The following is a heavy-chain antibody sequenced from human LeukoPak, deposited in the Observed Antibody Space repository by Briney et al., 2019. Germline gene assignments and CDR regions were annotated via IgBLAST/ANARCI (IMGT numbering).Heavy chain of an antibody. D-gene: IGHD5-24*01. Sequence: GASVKASCKASGYTFTNYGISWVRRAPGQGLEWMGWISAYNGNTHYAQTLQGRVTMTTDTSTSTAYMDLRSLRSDDTAVYYCARRRDGYNYAYYFDYWGQGTLVTVSS. CDR1: GYTFTNYG. J-gene: IGHJ4*02. V-gene: IGHV1-18*01. CDR3: ARRRDGYNYAYYFDY. CDR2: ISAYNGNT.